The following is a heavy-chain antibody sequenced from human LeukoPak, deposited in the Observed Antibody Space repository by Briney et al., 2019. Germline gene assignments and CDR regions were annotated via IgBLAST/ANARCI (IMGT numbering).Heavy chain of an antibody. V-gene: IGHV3-53*01. CDR2: IYSGGST. J-gene: IGHJ3*02. D-gene: IGHD5-18*01. Sequence: GGSLRLSCEASGFTVSSNYMSWVRQAPGKGLEWVSVIYSGGSTYYADSVKGRFTISRDNSKNTLYLQMNSLRAEDTAVYYCARGIQLWGDAFDIWGQGTMVTVSS. CDR3: ARGIQLWGDAFDI. CDR1: GFTVSSNY.